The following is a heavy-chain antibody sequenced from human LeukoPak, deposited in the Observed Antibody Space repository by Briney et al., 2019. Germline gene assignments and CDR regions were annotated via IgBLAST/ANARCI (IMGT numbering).Heavy chain of an antibody. CDR2: ISYDGSNK. D-gene: IGHD3-3*01. CDR3: ARLFMESENYFDY. V-gene: IGHV3-30-3*01. Sequence: GGSLRLSCAASGFTFSNAWMSWVRQAPGKGLEWVAVISYDGSNKYYADSVKGRFTISRDNSKNTLYLQMNSLRAEDTAVYYCARLFMESENYFDYWGQGTLVTVSS. J-gene: IGHJ4*02. CDR1: GFTFSNAW.